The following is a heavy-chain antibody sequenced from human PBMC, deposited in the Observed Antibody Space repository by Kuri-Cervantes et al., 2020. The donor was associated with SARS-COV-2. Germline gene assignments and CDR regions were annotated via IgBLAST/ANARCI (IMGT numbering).Heavy chain of an antibody. CDR1: DFSLSTTGVG. D-gene: IGHD3-10*01. J-gene: IGHJ6*03. V-gene: IGHV2-5*05. Sequence: SGPTLVKPTQTLSLTCTFSDFSLSTTGVGVGWIRQPPGKALEWLALIFWDNDKRYAPSLKSRLTITKDTSKNQVVLTMTNMDPVDTATYYCAREVRGINMDVWGKGTTVTVSS. CDR3: AREVRGINMDV. CDR2: IFWDNDK.